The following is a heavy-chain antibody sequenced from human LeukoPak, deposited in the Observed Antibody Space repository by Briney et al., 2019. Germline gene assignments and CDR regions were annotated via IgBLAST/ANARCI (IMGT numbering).Heavy chain of an antibody. Sequence: SETLSLTCTVSGVSISSYYWGSIRQPAGKGLEWVGSIYYSGSTYYNPSLKRRVTISVDTSKNQFSLKLSSVTAADTAVYYCARLGFATMVRGVTDYWGQGTLVTVSS. CDR2: IYYSGST. J-gene: IGHJ4*02. V-gene: IGHV4-39*01. CDR3: ARLGFATMVRGVTDY. D-gene: IGHD3-10*01. CDR1: GVSISSYY.